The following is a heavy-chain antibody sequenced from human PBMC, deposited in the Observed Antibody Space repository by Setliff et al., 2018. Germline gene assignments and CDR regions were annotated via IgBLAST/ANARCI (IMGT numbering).Heavy chain of an antibody. CDR1: GFSLSTSGMC. CDR3: ARIRSAVEPLSYYYGMDV. J-gene: IGHJ6*02. Sequence: SGPTLVNPTETLTLTCTVSGFSLSTSGMCVSWIRQPPGKALEWLARIDWDDDKYYSTSLKTRLTISKDTSKNQVVLTMTNMDPVDTATYYCARIRSAVEPLSYYYGMDVWGQGTTVTVSS. CDR2: IDWDDDK. D-gene: IGHD6-25*01. V-gene: IGHV2-70*11.